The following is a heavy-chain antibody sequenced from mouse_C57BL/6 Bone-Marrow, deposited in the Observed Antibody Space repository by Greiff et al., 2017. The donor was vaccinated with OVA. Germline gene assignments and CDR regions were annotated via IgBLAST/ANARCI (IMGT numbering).Heavy chain of an antibody. CDR1: GYAFSSYW. Sequence: QVQLQQSGAELVKPGASVKISCKASGYAFSSYWMNWVKQRPGKGLEWIGQIYPGDGDTNYNGKFKGKATLTADKSSSTAYMQLSSLTSEDSAVYFCARESAYDYERGWVDYWGQGTTLTVSS. V-gene: IGHV1-80*01. CDR2: IYPGDGDT. D-gene: IGHD2-4*01. J-gene: IGHJ2*01. CDR3: ARESAYDYERGWVDY.